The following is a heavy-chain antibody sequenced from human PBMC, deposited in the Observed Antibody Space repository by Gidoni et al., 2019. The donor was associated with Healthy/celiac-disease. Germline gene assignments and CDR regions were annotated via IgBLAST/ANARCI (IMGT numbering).Heavy chain of an antibody. J-gene: IGHJ6*02. CDR2: IIPIFGTA. V-gene: IGHV1-69*01. CDR3: ARESAVAGTAYYYYGMDV. Sequence: QVQLVQSGAEVKKPGSSVKVSCKASGGTFSSYAISWVRQAPGQGLVWMGGIIPIFGTANYAQKFQGRVTITADESTSTAYMELSSLRSEDTAVYYCARESAVAGTAYYYYGMDVWGQGTTVTVSS. CDR1: GGTFSSYA. D-gene: IGHD6-19*01.